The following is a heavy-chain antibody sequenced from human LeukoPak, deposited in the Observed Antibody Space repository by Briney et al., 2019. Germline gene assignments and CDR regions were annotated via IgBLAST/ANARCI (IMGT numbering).Heavy chain of an antibody. V-gene: IGHV3-30*18. Sequence: PGGSLRLSCAASGFTFSSYGMHWVRQAPGKGLEWVAVISYDGSNKYYADSVKGRFTIPRDNSKNTLYLQMNSLRAEDTAVYYCAKGGYSYGFGYWGQGALVTVSS. D-gene: IGHD5-18*01. J-gene: IGHJ4*02. CDR3: AKGGYSYGFGY. CDR2: ISYDGSNK. CDR1: GFTFSSYG.